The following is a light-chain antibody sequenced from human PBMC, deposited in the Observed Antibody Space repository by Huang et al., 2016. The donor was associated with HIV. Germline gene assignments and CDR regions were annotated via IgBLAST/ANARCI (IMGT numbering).Light chain of an antibody. V-gene: IGKV3-11*01. CDR3: QQRSYWPLT. J-gene: IGKJ4*01. CDR2: DAY. Sequence: EIVLTQSPATLSLSPGERDTLSCRASQGVSSYLAWYQQKPVQAPRLLIYDAYNMATCIPVRFIGSGSGKDLSLTISLLESEDFAVYYCQQRSYWPLTFGGGTKVEIK. CDR1: QGVSSY.